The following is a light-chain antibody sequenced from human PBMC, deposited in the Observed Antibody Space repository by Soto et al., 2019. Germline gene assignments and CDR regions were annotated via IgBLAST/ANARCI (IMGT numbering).Light chain of an antibody. CDR2: EVN. V-gene: IGLV2-18*02. Sequence: QSVLTQPASVSGSPGQSITISCTGTSSDIGSYNRVSWYQQPPGTAPKLIIYEVNNRPSGVPYRFSGSKSGNTASLTISGLQAEDEAAYYCSSYTSSSTRVFGTGTKVTVL. CDR3: SSYTSSSTRV. J-gene: IGLJ1*01. CDR1: SSDIGSYNR.